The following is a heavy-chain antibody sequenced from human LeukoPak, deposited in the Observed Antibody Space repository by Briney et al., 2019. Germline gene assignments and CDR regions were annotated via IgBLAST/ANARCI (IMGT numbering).Heavy chain of an antibody. Sequence: GGSLRLSCAASGFSFSSYGIHWVRQAPGKGLEWVAVISHEGSYQNYADSVKGRFTISRDNSKNMVFLQMNSLSAEDTAVYYCASPYCSTTSCSTLHDFWGQGTLVTVSS. CDR3: ASPYCSTTSCSTLHDF. CDR2: ISHEGSYQ. D-gene: IGHD2-2*01. V-gene: IGHV3-30*03. CDR1: GFSFSSYG. J-gene: IGHJ4*02.